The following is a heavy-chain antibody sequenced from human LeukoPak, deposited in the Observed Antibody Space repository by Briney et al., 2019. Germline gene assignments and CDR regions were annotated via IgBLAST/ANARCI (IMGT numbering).Heavy chain of an antibody. D-gene: IGHD6-13*01. CDR2: ISGSGGTT. CDR3: AREAGYIAAAATDYGLDV. V-gene: IGHV3-23*01. CDR1: GFTFSTYA. Sequence: PGGSLRLSCTASGFTFSTYAMSWVRQAPGKGLEWVSGISGSGGTTYYADSVRGRFTISRDNSKNTLYLQMNSLRAEDTAVYYCAREAGYIAAAATDYGLDVWGLGASVTVSS. J-gene: IGHJ6*02.